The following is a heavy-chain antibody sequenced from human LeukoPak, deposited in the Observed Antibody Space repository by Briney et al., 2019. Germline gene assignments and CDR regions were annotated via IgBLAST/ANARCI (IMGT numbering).Heavy chain of an antibody. V-gene: IGHV4-61*08. D-gene: IGHD4-17*01. CDR2: IYYSGST. J-gene: IGHJ4*02. Sequence: PSETLSLTCTVSGGSISSGGYYWSWIRQPPGKGLEWIGYIYYSGSTNYNPSLKSRVTISVDTSKNQFSLKLSSVTAADTAVYYCARYTVTTRGMYYFDYWGQGTLVTVSS. CDR3: ARYTVTTRGMYYFDY. CDR1: GGSISSGGYY.